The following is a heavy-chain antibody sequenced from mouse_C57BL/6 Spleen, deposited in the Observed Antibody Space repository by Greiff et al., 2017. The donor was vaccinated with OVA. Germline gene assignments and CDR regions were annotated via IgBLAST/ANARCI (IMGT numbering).Heavy chain of an antibody. CDR3: VRLYDGYFHWYFDV. J-gene: IGHJ1*03. CDR2: IRSKSNNYAT. V-gene: IGHV10-1*01. D-gene: IGHD2-3*01. Sequence: EVKLMESGGGLVKPKGSLKLSCAASGFSFNTYAMNWVRQAPGKGLEWVARIRSKSNNYATYYADSVKDRFTISRDDSESMLYLQMNNLKTEDTAMYYCVRLYDGYFHWYFDVWGTGTTVTVSS. CDR1: GFSFNTYA.